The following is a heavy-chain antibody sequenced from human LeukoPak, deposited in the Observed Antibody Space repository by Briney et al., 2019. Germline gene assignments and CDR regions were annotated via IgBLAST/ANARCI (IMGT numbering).Heavy chain of an antibody. V-gene: IGHV1-2*02. CDR2: INPNSGGT. J-gene: IGHJ6*02. CDR3: ATCSTSCSQIYYYYYYGMDV. D-gene: IGHD2-2*01. Sequence: GASVTVSFKASGYTFTGYYMHWVRQAPGQGLEWMGWINPNSGGTNYAQKFQGRVTMTRDTSISTAYMELSRLRSDDTAVYYCATCSTSCSQIYYYYYYGMDVWGQGTTVTVSS. CDR1: GYTFTGYY.